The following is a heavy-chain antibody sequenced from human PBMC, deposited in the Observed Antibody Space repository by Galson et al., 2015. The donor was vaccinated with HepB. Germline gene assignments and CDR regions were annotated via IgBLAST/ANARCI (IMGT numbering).Heavy chain of an antibody. J-gene: IGHJ4*02. Sequence: QSGAEVKKPGDSLKISCKGSGYIFSNYWIVWVRQMPGQGLEFLGIIYPGDSDTKYSPSFQGQVTISADKSTSTPYLQWSSLKASDTAMYYCAKMSVGCFDYWGQGTLVTVSS. CDR1: GYIFSNYW. D-gene: IGHD1-26*01. CDR3: AKMSVGCFDY. V-gene: IGHV5-51*01. CDR2: IYPGDSDT.